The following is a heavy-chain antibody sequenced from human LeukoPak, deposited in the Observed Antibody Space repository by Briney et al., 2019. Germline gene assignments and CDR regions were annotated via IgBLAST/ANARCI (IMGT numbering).Heavy chain of an antibody. D-gene: IGHD2-15*01. CDR2: INEDGRTT. Sequence: PGGSLRLSCAASGFTLSNYWVHWVRQAPGKGLVWVSRINEDGRTTTYADPVTGRFTISRDNAKNTLYLQMNSLRVEDTAVYSCARDLSGAHDFWGQGTLVTVSS. J-gene: IGHJ4*02. CDR3: ARDLSGAHDF. CDR1: GFTLSNYW. V-gene: IGHV3-74*01.